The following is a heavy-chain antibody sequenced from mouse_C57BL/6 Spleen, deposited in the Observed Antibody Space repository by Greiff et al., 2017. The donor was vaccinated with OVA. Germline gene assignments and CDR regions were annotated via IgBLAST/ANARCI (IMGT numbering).Heavy chain of an antibody. V-gene: IGHV1-15*01. D-gene: IGHD1-1*01. J-gene: IGHJ1*03. CDR3: ATYYGSSSRYFDV. CDR1: GYTFTDYE. CDR2: IDPETGGT. Sequence: QVQLQQSGAELVRPGASVTLSCKASGYTFTDYEMHWVKQTPVHGLEWLGAIDPETGGTAYNQKFKGKAILTADKSSSTAYMELRSLTSEDSAVYYCATYYGSSSRYFDVWGTGTTVTVSS.